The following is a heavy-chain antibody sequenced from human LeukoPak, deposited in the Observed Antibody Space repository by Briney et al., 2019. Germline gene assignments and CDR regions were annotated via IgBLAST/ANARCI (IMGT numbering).Heavy chain of an antibody. CDR1: GGSISSSSYY. D-gene: IGHD6-19*01. CDR2: IYYSGST. V-gene: IGHV4-39*07. Sequence: PSETLSLTCTVSGGSISSSSYYWGWIRQPPGKGLEWIGSIYYSGSTYYNPSLKSRVTISVDTSKNQFSLKLSSVTAADTAVYYCARDFGLGAVAGTSWGQGTLVTVSS. J-gene: IGHJ5*02. CDR3: ARDFGLGAVAGTS.